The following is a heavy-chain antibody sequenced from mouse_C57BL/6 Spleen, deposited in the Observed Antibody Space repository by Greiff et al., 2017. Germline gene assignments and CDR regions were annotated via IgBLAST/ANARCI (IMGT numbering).Heavy chain of an antibody. Sequence: QVQLKQPGAELVKPGASVKLSCKASGYTFTSYWMHWVKQRPGRGLEWIGRIEPNSGGTKSNEKFKSKATLTVDKPSSTAYMQLSSLTSEDSAVYYCAREKGWGNFYFDYWGQGTTLTVSS. V-gene: IGHV1-72*01. CDR1: GYTFTSYW. CDR3: AREKGWGNFYFDY. J-gene: IGHJ2*01. CDR2: IEPNSGGT. D-gene: IGHD2-1*01.